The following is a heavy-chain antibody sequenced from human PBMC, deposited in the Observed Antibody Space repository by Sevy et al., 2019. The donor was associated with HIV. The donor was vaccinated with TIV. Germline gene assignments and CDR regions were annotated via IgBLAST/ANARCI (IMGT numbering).Heavy chain of an antibody. CDR2: IYYDGST. CDR3: ARVGGFGELLPLSVYNWFDA. J-gene: IGHJ5*02. V-gene: IGHV4-59*13. D-gene: IGHD3-10*01. CDR1: GGFLSSDY. Sequence: SETLSLTCSVSGGFLSSDYWSWILQPPGKGLECIGYIYYDGSTNYNSSLRSRVTISRDTAKNQFSLNMTSVTTADTAVCYCARVGGFGELLPLSVYNWFDAWGQGILVTVSS.